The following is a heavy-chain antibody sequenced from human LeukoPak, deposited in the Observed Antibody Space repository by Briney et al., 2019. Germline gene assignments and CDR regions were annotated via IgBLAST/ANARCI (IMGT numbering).Heavy chain of an antibody. CDR1: GFTFTNFE. Sequence: GGSLRLSCAASGFTFTNFEMNWVRQAPGKGLEWVSYISSSGRTIYYADSVKGRFTISRDNAKNSLYLQMSSLRTEDTAVYYCSSSTAIGYWGQGTLVTVSS. CDR2: ISSSGRTI. J-gene: IGHJ4*02. CDR3: SSSTAIGY. V-gene: IGHV3-48*03.